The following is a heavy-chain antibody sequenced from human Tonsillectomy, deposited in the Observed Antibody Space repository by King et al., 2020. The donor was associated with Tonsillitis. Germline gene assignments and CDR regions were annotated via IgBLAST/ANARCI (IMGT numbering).Heavy chain of an antibody. Sequence: LQESGPGLVKPSQTLSLTCNVSGDSISSGDHYWSWIRQHPGKGLEWIGYIYYSANTYDPRTYYNPSLKSRLTISVDTSKNQFSLKLNSVTAADTAVYYCARYEGGVFDPWGQGSLVAVSS. CDR2: IYYSANTYDPRT. CDR1: GDSISSGDHY. J-gene: IGHJ5*02. D-gene: IGHD2-15*01. V-gene: IGHV4-31*03. CDR3: ARYEGGVFDP.